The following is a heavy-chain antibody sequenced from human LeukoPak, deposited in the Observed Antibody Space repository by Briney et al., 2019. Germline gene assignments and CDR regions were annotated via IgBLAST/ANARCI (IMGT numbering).Heavy chain of an antibody. J-gene: IGHJ5*02. V-gene: IGHV1-18*04. CDR2: INTYNGKT. Sequence: GASVKVSCKASGYTFVSYGIAWVRQAPGQGLEWMGWINTYNGKTNSTQNFQGKVTMTTDTSTTTAYMELRNLRSDDTAVYYCARGLLRDSFLLGVINWFDPWGQGTLVTVSS. D-gene: IGHD3-10*01. CDR3: ARGLLRDSFLLGVINWFDP. CDR1: GYTFVSYG.